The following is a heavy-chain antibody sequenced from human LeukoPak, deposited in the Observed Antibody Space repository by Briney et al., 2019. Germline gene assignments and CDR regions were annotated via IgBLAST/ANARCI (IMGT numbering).Heavy chain of an antibody. CDR1: GGSFSGYY. Sequence: SETLSLTCAVYGGSFSGYYWSWIRQPPGKGLEWIGEINHSGSTNYNPSLKSRVTISVDTSKNQFSLKLGSVTAADTAVYYCAILHIQLLYGYWFDPWGQGTLVTVSS. D-gene: IGHD2-2*02. J-gene: IGHJ5*02. CDR3: AILHIQLLYGYWFDP. CDR2: INHSGST. V-gene: IGHV4-34*01.